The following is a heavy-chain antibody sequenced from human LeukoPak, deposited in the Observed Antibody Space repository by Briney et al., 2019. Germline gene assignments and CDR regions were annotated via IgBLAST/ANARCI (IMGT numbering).Heavy chain of an antibody. CDR3: ARLHDFRSDYQTSFDY. CDR2: IGSNSHI. J-gene: IGHJ4*02. V-gene: IGHV3-69-1*02. Sequence: PGGSLRLSCAASGFTVSSKYMSWVRQAPGKGLEWVSSIGSNSHIYYADSVKGRFASSRDNAKNSLFLQMNSLRAEDTAVYYCARLHDFRSDYQTSFDYWGQGTLVTVSS. D-gene: IGHD3-3*01. CDR1: GFTVSSKY.